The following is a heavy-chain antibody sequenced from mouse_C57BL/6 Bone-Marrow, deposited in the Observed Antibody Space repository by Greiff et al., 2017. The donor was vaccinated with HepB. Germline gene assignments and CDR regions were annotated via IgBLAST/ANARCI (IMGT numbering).Heavy chain of an antibody. CDR2: ISGGGGNT. Sequence: EVQLVESGGGLVKPGGSLKLSCAASGFTFSSYTMSWVRQTPEKRLEWVATISGGGGNTYYPDSVKGRFTISRDNAKNTLYLQMSSLRSEDTALYYCARHMDYGSSLAYWGQGTLVTVSA. J-gene: IGHJ3*01. V-gene: IGHV5-9*01. CDR3: ARHMDYGSSLAY. CDR1: GFTFSSYT. D-gene: IGHD1-1*01.